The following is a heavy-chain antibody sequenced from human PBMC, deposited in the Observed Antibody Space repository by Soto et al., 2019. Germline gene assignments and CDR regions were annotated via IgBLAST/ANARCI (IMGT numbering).Heavy chain of an antibody. CDR1: GFTFSSDA. V-gene: IGHV3-23*01. J-gene: IGHJ4*02. CDR3: AKVKEGASDY. D-gene: IGHD1-26*01. Sequence: PGGSLRLSCAASGFTFSSDAMIWVRQAPGKGLEWVSIISGSGERTYYADSVKGRFTISRDNSRNTLSLQMNSLRAEDTAVYYCAKVKEGASDYWGQGTLVTVSS. CDR2: ISGSGERT.